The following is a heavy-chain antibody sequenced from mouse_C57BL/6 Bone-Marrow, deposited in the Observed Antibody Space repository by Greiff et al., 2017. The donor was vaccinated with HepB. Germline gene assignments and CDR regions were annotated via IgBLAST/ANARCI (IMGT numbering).Heavy chain of an antibody. Sequence: VQLQQSGPGLVQPSQSLSITCTVSGFSLTSYGVHWVRQSPGKGLEWLGVIWRGGSTDYNAAFMSRLSIPKDNSKSKVFFKMNSLQTDDTAIYYGAAPLYCGSSYWYVDGGGTGTTVTVSS. CDR3: AAPLYCGSSYWYVDG. V-gene: IGHV2-5*01. J-gene: IGHJ1*03. CDR1: GFSLTSYG. CDR2: IWRGGST. D-gene: IGHD1-1*01.